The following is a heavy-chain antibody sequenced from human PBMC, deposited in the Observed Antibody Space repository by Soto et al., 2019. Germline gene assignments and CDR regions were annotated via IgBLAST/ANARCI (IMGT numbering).Heavy chain of an antibody. CDR3: TAMSYDSSGYPLPGY. Sequence: EVQLVESGGGLVQPGGSLKLSCAASGFTFSGSAMHWVRQASGKGLEWVGRIKDKANNYATAYAASVKGRFTISRDDSKNTAYLQRNSLKAEDTAIYYCTAMSYDSSGYPLPGYWGQGTLVTVSS. J-gene: IGHJ4*02. CDR2: IKDKANNYAT. CDR1: GFTFSGSA. D-gene: IGHD3-22*01. V-gene: IGHV3-73*01.